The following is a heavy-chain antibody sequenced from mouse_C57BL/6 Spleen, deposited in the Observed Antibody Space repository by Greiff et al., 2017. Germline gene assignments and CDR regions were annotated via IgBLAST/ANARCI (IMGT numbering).Heavy chain of an antibody. V-gene: IGHV1-15*01. Sequence: QVQLQQSGAELVRPGASVTLSCKASGYPFTDYEMHWVKQTPVHGLEWFGALDPETGGTAYTQKFKGTAILTADKSSRTADMELRSLTSEDSAVYYCTNRAMDYWGQGTSVTVSS. CDR3: TNRAMDY. CDR2: LDPETGGT. D-gene: IGHD2-14*01. CDR1: GYPFTDYE. J-gene: IGHJ4*01.